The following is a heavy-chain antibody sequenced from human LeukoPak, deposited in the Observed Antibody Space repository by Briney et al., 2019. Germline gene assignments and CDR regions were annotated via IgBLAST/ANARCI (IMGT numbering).Heavy chain of an antibody. CDR3: ATGGRSGTTWNPDNYYYYYYMDV. CDR1: GGTFSSYA. J-gene: IGHJ6*03. D-gene: IGHD1-1*01. V-gene: IGHV1-69*13. Sequence: GASVKVSCKASGGTFSSYAISWVRQAPGQGLEWMGGIIPIFGTANYAQKFQGRVTITADESTSTAYMELSSLRSEDTAVYYCATGGRSGTTWNPDNYYYYYYMDVWGKGTTVTISS. CDR2: IIPIFGTA.